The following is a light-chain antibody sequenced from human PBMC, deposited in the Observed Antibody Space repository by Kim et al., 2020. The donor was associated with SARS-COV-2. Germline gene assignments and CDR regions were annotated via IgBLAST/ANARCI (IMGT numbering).Light chain of an antibody. CDR1: QSVSSSY. J-gene: IGKJ3*01. V-gene: IGKV3-20*01. Sequence: PGERATLSCRASQSVSSSYLAWYQQKPGQAPRLLISGAASRATGIPDRCSGSRSGTDFTLTINRLEPEDFAVYYCHHYGGSPPFTFGPGTKVDIK. CDR3: HHYGGSPPFT. CDR2: GAA.